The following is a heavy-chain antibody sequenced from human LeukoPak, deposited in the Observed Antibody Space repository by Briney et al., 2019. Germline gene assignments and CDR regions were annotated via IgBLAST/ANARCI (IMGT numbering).Heavy chain of an antibody. V-gene: IGHV4-4*07. D-gene: IGHD3-22*01. CDR2: IYTSGST. CDR3: ARDTPLDRYYYDSSGYSSASQFDY. J-gene: IGHJ4*02. Sequence: SETLSLTCTVSGGSISSYYWSWIRQPAGKGLEWVGRIYTSGSTNYNPSLKSRVTMSVDTSKNQFSLKLSSVTAADTAVYYCARDTPLDRYYYDSSGYSSASQFDYWGQGTLVTVSS. CDR1: GGSISSYY.